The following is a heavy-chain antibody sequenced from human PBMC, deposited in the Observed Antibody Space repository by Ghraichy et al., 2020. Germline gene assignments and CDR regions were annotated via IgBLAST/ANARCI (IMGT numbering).Heavy chain of an antibody. CDR2: INPSGGST. CDR3: ARDLGPTDGFWSGYNFDY. D-gene: IGHD3-3*01. CDR1: GYTFTSYY. J-gene: IGHJ4*02. Sequence: ASVNVSCKASGYTFTSYYMHWVRQAPGQGLEWMGIINPSGGSTSYAQKFQGRVTMTRDTSTSTVYMELSSLRSEDTAVYYCARDLGPTDGFWSGYNFDYWGQGTLVTVSS. V-gene: IGHV1-46*01.